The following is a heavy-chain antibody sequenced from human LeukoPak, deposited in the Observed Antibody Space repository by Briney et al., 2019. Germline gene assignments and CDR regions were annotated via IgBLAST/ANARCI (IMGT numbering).Heavy chain of an antibody. CDR1: GYSLTSYW. CDR2: IYPDDSDT. D-gene: IGHD6-6*01. V-gene: IGHV5-51*01. Sequence: GESLKISCKASGYSLTSYWIGWVRQMPGKGLEWMGIIYPDDSDTRYSPSFQGQVTISADKSISTAYMQWSSLKASDTAMYYCARQVSSSGWFDHWGQGTLVTVCS. CDR3: ARQVSSSGWFDH. J-gene: IGHJ5*02.